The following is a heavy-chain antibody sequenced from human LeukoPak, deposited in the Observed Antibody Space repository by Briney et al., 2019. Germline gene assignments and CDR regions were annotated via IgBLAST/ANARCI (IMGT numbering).Heavy chain of an antibody. Sequence: GASVKVSCKASGYTCTNYAFSWVRQAPGQGLEWWGWISAYNGNTNYAQKLQGRVTMTTDTSTSTVYMELRSLRSDDTAVYYCARDVGEGFCSGGSCSDYWGQGTLVTVSS. V-gene: IGHV1-18*01. CDR2: ISAYNGNT. CDR1: GYTCTNYA. D-gene: IGHD2-15*01. CDR3: ARDVGEGFCSGGSCSDY. J-gene: IGHJ4*02.